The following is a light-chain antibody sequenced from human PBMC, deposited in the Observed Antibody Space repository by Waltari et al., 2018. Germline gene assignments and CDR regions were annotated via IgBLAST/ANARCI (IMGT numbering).Light chain of an antibody. J-gene: IGKJ2*01. Sequence: VMTQSPDSLAVSLGERATLTCRSSQSVFLSSNNKNYVACYQHKPGQPPKLLIYWASIREAGVPDRFTGSGSGTQFTLTISSLQAEDVAVYFCLQYFDVPQTFGQGTKLEI. CDR1: QSVFLSSNNKNY. V-gene: IGKV4-1*01. CDR2: WAS. CDR3: LQYFDVPQT.